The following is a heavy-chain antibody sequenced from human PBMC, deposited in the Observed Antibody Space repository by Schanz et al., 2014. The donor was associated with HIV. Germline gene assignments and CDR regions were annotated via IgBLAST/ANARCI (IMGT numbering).Heavy chain of an antibody. CDR1: GYTFSGYY. D-gene: IGHD2-2*01. Sequence: QVHLVQSGAEVKKPGASVKVSCKASGYTFSGYYIHWVRQAPGQGLEWMGWMNPNSGVTEDAQKCQGRVTMTRDTSISTAYMEVSRLRSDDTAVYYCARDRGSISWMGRAFDIWGQGTMVTVSS. CDR3: ARDRGSISWMGRAFDI. V-gene: IGHV1-2*02. CDR2: MNPNSGVT. J-gene: IGHJ3*02.